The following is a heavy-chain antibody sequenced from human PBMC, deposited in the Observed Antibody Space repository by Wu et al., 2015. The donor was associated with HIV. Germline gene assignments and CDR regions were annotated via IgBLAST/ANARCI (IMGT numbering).Heavy chain of an antibody. D-gene: IGHD3-22*01. V-gene: IGHV1-2*02. CDR1: GFIFTDFF. CDR3: AREGEDGSGYYAYLQH. Sequence: QVHLVQSGVEVKKPGASVKVSCKASGFIFTDFFLHWVRQAPGQGLEWMGWINANSGDTRYAQKFQGRVTLTRDTSSTTTYMELSGLRSDDTAIYYCAREGEDGSGYYAYLQHWGQGTLVTVSS. CDR2: INANSGDT. J-gene: IGHJ1*01.